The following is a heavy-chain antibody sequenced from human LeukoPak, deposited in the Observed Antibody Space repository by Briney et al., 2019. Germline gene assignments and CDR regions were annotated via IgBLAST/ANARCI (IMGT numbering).Heavy chain of an antibody. CDR3: ARGGGLDI. V-gene: IGHV3-7*03. J-gene: IGHJ6*02. CDR2: INHNGNVN. Sequence: GGSLRLSCAASGFTFSSYWMNWARQAPGKRLEWVASINHNGNVNYYVDSVKGRFTISRDNAKNSLYLQMSNLRAEDTAVYFCARGGGLDIWGQEATVTVSS. D-gene: IGHD3-16*01. CDR1: GFTFSSYW.